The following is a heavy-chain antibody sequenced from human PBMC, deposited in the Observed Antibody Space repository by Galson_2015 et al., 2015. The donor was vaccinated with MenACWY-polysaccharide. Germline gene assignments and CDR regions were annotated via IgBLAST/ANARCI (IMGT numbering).Heavy chain of an antibody. CDR2: IQYDGTNK. D-gene: IGHD2-15*01. V-gene: IGHV3-33*01. CDR1: GIRFSGSG. CDR3: AREGSRILFHAIDT. Sequence: SLRLSCAASGIRFSGSGMHWVRQAPGKGLEWVAVIQYDGTNKVYADSVKGRFTISRDNSKNTLYLEMNSLRAEDTAVYYCAREGSRILFHAIDTWGQGTMVNVSS. J-gene: IGHJ3*02.